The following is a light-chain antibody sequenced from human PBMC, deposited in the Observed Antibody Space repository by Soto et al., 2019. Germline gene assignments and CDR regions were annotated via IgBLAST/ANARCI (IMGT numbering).Light chain of an antibody. Sequence: EIVLTQSPGTLSLSPGERATLSCRASQSVSSSYLAWYQQKPGQSPRLLIHRASTRATGIPARFSGSGSGTEFTLTISSLQSEDFAVYYCQQYNNWPRTFGQGTKVDIK. J-gene: IGKJ1*01. V-gene: IGKV3-15*01. CDR1: QSVSSSY. CDR2: RAS. CDR3: QQYNNWPRT.